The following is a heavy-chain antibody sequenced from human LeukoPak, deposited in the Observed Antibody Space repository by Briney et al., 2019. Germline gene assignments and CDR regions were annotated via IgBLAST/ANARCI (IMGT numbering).Heavy chain of an antibody. J-gene: IGHJ4*02. CDR3: ALYCSSTSCRRGAFDY. D-gene: IGHD2-2*01. CDR2: IYYSGST. Sequence: PSQTLSLTCTVSGVSISSGGYYWSWIRQHPGKALEWIVYIYYSGSTYYNPSLKSRVTISVDTSKNQFSLKLSSVTAADTAVYYCALYCSSTSCRRGAFDYWGQGTLVTVSS. CDR1: GVSISSGGYY. V-gene: IGHV4-31*03.